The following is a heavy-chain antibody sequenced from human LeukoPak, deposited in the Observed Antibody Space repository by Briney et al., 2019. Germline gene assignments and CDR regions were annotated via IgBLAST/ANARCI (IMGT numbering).Heavy chain of an antibody. Sequence: GGSLRLSCAASGFTFSTYVVNGVREAPGEGVEWVSAIGGSGGNTYYADTVGGGFTISRDYSKNTTYLQMSSLRVEDTAVYYYAKDRGRYYDSSGHYWAYYFDSWGQGILVTVST. CDR1: GFTFSTYV. CDR3: AKDRGRYYDSSGHYWAYYFDS. J-gene: IGHJ4*02. CDR2: IGGSGGNT. V-gene: IGHV3-23*01. D-gene: IGHD3-22*01.